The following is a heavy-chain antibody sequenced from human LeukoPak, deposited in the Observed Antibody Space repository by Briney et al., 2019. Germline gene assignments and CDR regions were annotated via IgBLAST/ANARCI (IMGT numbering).Heavy chain of an antibody. CDR1: GYSFIYYG. CDR2: ISTYNGNT. CDR3: ARERGGDSGSYHPTDY. V-gene: IGHV1-18*01. J-gene: IGHJ4*02. D-gene: IGHD1-26*01. Sequence: GASVKVSCKASGYSFIYYGINWVRQAPGQGLEWMGWISTYNGNTNYAQKFQGRVTMTTDTSTSTAYMELRSLRSDDTAVYYCARERGGDSGSYHPTDYWGQGTLVTVSS.